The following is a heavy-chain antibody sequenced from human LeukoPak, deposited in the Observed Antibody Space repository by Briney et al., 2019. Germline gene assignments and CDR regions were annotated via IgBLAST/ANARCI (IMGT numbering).Heavy chain of an antibody. Sequence: GASVKVSCKASGYTFTGYYMHWVRQAPGQGPEWMGWINPNSGGTNYAQKFQGRVTMTRDTSISTAYMELSRLRSDDTAVYYCARASSAAAVTDWFDPWGQGTLVTVSS. V-gene: IGHV1-2*02. J-gene: IGHJ5*02. CDR1: GYTFTGYY. CDR3: ARASSAAAVTDWFDP. CDR2: INPNSGGT. D-gene: IGHD6-13*01.